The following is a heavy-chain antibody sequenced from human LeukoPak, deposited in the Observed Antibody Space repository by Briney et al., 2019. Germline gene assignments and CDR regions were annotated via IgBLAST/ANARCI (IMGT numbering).Heavy chain of an antibody. CDR2: ISSSSSYI. CDR1: GFTFSSYS. D-gene: IGHD3-10*01. V-gene: IGHV3-21*01. J-gene: IGHJ4*02. CDR3: ARDHTMVLSR. Sequence: GGSLRLSCAASGFTFSSYSMNWVRQAPGKGLEWVLSISSSSSYIYYADSVKGRFTISRDNAKNSLYLQMNSLRAEDTAVYYCARDHTMVLSRWGQGTLVTVSS.